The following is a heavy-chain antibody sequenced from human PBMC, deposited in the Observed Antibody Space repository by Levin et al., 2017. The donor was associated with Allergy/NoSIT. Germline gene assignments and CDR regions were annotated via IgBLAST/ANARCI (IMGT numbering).Heavy chain of an antibody. CDR3: ARGGPSWDYFDY. CDR1: GGSISSYY. Sequence: SETLSLTCTVSGGSISSYYWSWIRQPPGKGLEWIGYIYSSGNTNYNPSLKSRVTMSVDTSKNQFSLKLTSVTAADTAVYYCARGGPSWDYFDYWGQGALVTVSS. V-gene: IGHV4-59*08. D-gene: IGHD3-16*01. J-gene: IGHJ4*02. CDR2: IYSSGNT.